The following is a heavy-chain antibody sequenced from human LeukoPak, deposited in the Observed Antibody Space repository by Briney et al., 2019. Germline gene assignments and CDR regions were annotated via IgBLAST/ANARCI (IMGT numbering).Heavy chain of an antibody. Sequence: GESLKISCKGSGYSFTSYWIGWVRQMPGKGLEWMGIIYPGDSDTRYSPSFQGQVTISADKSISTAYLQWSSLKASDTAMYYCARPGSYDSSGYYLWHAFDIWGQGTMVTVSS. J-gene: IGHJ3*02. CDR2: IYPGDSDT. CDR3: ARPGSYDSSGYYLWHAFDI. V-gene: IGHV5-51*01. D-gene: IGHD3-22*01. CDR1: GYSFTSYW.